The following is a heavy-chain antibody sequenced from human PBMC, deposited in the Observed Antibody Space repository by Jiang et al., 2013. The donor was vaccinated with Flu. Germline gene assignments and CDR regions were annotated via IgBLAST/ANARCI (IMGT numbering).Heavy chain of an antibody. D-gene: IGHD2-2*01. V-gene: IGHV3-30*01. CDR2: ISYDGSNK. CDR3: ARAENVVPAAMCGY. J-gene: IGHJ4*02. Sequence: PGKGRRVVAVISYDGSNKYYADSVKGRFTISRDNSKNTLYLQMNSLRAEDTAVYYCARAENVVPAAMCGYWGQGTLVTVSS.